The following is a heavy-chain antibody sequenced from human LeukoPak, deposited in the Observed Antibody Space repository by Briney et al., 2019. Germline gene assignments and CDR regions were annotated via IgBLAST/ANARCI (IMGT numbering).Heavy chain of an antibody. CDR2: IYHSGST. J-gene: IGHJ4*02. V-gene: IGHV4-38-2*01. CDR1: GYSISSVYY. Sequence: SETPSLTCAVSGYSISSVYYWGWIRQPPGKGLEWIGTIYHSGSTNYNPSLKSRVTISVDTPKNQFSLKLSSVTAADTAVYYCARVNYYDSSGYFGYFDYWGQGTLVTVSS. CDR3: ARVNYYDSSGYFGYFDY. D-gene: IGHD3-22*01.